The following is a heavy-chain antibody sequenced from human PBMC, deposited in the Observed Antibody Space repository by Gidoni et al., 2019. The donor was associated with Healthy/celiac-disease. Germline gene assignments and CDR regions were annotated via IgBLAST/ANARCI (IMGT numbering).Heavy chain of an antibody. CDR1: GVTFSSYA. CDR2: ISGSGGST. D-gene: IGHD5-18*01. V-gene: IGHV3-23*01. Sequence: VQRLESGGGLVQPGGSLSLSCPASGVTFSSYAMSWVRQAPGKGLEWVSAISGSGGSTYYADSVKGRFTISRDNYKNTLYLQMNSLRAEDTAVYYCAKDGDTAMVTGSWFDPWGQGTLVTVSS. CDR3: AKDGDTAMVTGSWFDP. J-gene: IGHJ5*02.